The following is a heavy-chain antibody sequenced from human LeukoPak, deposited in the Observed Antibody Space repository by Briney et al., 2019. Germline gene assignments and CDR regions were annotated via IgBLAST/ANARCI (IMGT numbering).Heavy chain of an antibody. V-gene: IGHV1-69*05. D-gene: IGHD6-19*01. CDR2: IIPIFGTA. CDR3: ASWVTKRSGLSAFDI. CDR1: GGTFSSSA. Sequence: ASVKVSCKASGGTFSSSAISWVRQAPGQGLEWMGRIIPIFGTANYAQKFQGRVTITTDESTSTAYMELSSLRSEDTAVYYCASWVTKRSGLSAFDIWGQGTMVTVSS. J-gene: IGHJ3*02.